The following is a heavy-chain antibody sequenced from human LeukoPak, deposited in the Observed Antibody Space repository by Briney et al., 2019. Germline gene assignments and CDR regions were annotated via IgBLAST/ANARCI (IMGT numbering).Heavy chain of an antibody. D-gene: IGHD4-23*01. CDR3: ARDGHGGNPFDY. J-gene: IGHJ4*02. CDR2: INANSGGT. Sequence: ASVKVSCKASGSTFTGYYMHWVRRAPGQGLEWMGWINANSGGTDYAQKFQDRVTMTRDTSISTAYMELSRLRSDDTAVYYCARDGHGGNPFDYWGQGTLVTVSS. V-gene: IGHV1-2*02. CDR1: GSTFTGYY.